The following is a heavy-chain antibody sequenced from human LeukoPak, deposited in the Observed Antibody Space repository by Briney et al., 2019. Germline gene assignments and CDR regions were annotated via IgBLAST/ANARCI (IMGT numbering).Heavy chain of an antibody. CDR1: GYSFTSYW. V-gene: IGHV5-51*01. Sequence: GESLQISCQGSGYSFTSYWIGWVRQLPGKGLEWMGIIYPGDSDTRYSPSFQGQVTISADKSISTAYLQWSSLKASDTAMYYCARGSLALRTTDDAFDIWGQGTMVTVSS. D-gene: IGHD1-1*01. J-gene: IGHJ3*02. CDR2: IYPGDSDT. CDR3: ARGSLALRTTDDAFDI.